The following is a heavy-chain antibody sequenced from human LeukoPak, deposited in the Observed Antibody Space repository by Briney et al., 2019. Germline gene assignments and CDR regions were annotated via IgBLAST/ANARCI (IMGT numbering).Heavy chain of an antibody. V-gene: IGHV3-30-3*01. CDR1: GFTFSGYA. CDR3: ATIAVAAIDY. Sequence: GGSLRLSCAASGFTFSGYAMHWVRQAPGKGLEWVAVISYDGSNKYYADSVKGRFTISRDNSKNTLYLQMNSLRAEDTAVYYCATIAVAAIDYWGQGTLVTVSS. J-gene: IGHJ4*02. D-gene: IGHD6-19*01. CDR2: ISYDGSNK.